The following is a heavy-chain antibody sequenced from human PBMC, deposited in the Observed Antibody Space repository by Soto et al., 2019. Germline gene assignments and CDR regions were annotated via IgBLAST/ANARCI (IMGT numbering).Heavy chain of an antibody. CDR3: ARDSTPHCSSTSCLFDF. J-gene: IGHJ4*02. CDR1: GFTFSNYG. CDR2: MWYDGSNK. D-gene: IGHD2-2*01. Sequence: QVQLVESGGGVVQPGRSLRVSCAASGFTFSNYGMHWVRQAPGKGLEWVAVMWYDGSNKYYADSVKGRFTISRDNSKNAQSLQMNSLRAEDTAVYYCARDSTPHCSSTSCLFDFWGQGTLVTVSS. V-gene: IGHV3-33*01.